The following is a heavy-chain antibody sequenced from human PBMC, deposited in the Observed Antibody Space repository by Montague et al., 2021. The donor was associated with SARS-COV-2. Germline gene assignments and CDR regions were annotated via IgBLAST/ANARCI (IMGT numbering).Heavy chain of an antibody. Sequence: TLSLTCSVSGDSINSGPYFWSWIRQPPGKGLEWIGRTYTRGGTHSNPSLESRVTISTDTSKNQLSLELSSVTVADTAVYYRARGGRVVAPILWSGLDLWGRGTTVTVSS. CDR2: TYTRGGT. J-gene: IGHJ6*02. CDR3: ARGGRVVAPILWSGLDL. V-gene: IGHV4-61*02. CDR1: GDSINSGPYF. D-gene: IGHD2-15*01.